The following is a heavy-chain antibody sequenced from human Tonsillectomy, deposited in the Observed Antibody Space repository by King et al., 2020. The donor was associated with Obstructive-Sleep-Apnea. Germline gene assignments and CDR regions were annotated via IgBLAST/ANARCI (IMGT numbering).Heavy chain of an antibody. CDR1: GYTFNSHG. V-gene: IGHV1-18*04. CDR2: ISSYNGNT. Sequence: QLVQSGAEVKKPGASVKVSCKASGYTFNSHGFSWVRQAPGQGLEWMGWISSYNGNTNYAQKLPGRGTMTTDTSTSTAYMVLRSLRSDDTAVYYCAREKGQWLVPPCDYWGQGTLVTVSS. D-gene: IGHD6-19*01. J-gene: IGHJ4*02. CDR3: AREKGQWLVPPCDY.